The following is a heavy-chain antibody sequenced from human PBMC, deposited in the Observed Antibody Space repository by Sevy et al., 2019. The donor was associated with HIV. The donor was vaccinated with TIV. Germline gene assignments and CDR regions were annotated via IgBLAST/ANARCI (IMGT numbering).Heavy chain of an antibody. J-gene: IGHJ3*02. CDR2: IIPISATA. Sequence: ASVKVSCKASGGTFSSYAISWVRQAPGQGLEWMGGIIPISATANYAQKFQGRVTITADESTSTAYMEMSGLGSEDTAVYYCASTDYYDSDGYYLYAFDIWGQGTVVTVSS. D-gene: IGHD3-22*01. CDR1: GGTFSSYA. CDR3: ASTDYYDSDGYYLYAFDI. V-gene: IGHV1-69*13.